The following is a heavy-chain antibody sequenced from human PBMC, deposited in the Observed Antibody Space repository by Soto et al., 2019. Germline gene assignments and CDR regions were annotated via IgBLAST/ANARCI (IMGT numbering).Heavy chain of an antibody. V-gene: IGHV5-51*01. CDR1: GYSFTSYS. CDR3: ASHITVPHASYYCGMDV. CDR2: IYPGDSDT. J-gene: IGHJ6*02. D-gene: IGHD4-17*01. Sequence: GESLKISCKGSGYSFTSYSIGWVRQMPGKGLEWMGIIYPGDSDTRYSPSFQGQVTISADKSISTAYLQWSSLKASDTAMYYCASHITVPHASYYCGMDVWGQGTTVTVSS.